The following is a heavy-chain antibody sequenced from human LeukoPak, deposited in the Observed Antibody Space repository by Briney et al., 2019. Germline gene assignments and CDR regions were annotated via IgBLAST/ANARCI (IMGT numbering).Heavy chain of an antibody. CDR3: ARVIEYSSSRGLYYYMDV. Sequence: GASVKVSCKASGYTFTGYYMHWVRQAPGQGLEWMGIINPSGDSTNYAQKFQGRVTITADKSTSTAYMELSSLRSEDTAVYYCARVIEYSSSRGLYYYMDVWGKGTTVTVSS. J-gene: IGHJ6*03. V-gene: IGHV1-46*01. CDR1: GYTFTGYY. D-gene: IGHD6-6*01. CDR2: INPSGDST.